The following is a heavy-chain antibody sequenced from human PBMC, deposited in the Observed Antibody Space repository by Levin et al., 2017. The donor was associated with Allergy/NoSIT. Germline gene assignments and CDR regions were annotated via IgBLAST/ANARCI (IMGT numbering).Heavy chain of an antibody. CDR2: LYSGGRT. CDR1: GFTVTNNY. Sequence: GGSLRLSCAVSGFTVTNNYMAWVRQAPGKGLEWVSILYSGGRTYYADSMKGRFTISRDNSKNTVYLQMNSLRPEDTAVYYCASRVTGDYHMRDYWGQGTLVTVSS. J-gene: IGHJ4*02. D-gene: IGHD3-9*01. V-gene: IGHV3-53*01. CDR3: ASRVTGDYHMRDY.